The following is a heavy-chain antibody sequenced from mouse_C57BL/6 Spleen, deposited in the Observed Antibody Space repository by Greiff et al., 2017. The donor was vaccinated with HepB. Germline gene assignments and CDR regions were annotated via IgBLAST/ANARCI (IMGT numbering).Heavy chain of an antibody. J-gene: IGHJ3*01. CDR1: GYAFTNYL. CDR3: ARSRLRSDY. CDR2: IDPGSGGT. D-gene: IGHD3-2*02. Sequence: VQLQQSGAELVRPGTSVKVSYKASGYAFTNYLIEWVKQRPGQGLAWIGVIDPGSGGTHYNEKFKGKATLTADKSSSTAYMQLSSLTSEDSAVYICARSRLRSDYWGQGTMLTVSA. V-gene: IGHV1-54*01.